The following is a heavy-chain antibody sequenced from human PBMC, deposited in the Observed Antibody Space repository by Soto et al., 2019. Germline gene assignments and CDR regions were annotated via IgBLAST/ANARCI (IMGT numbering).Heavy chain of an antibody. CDR3: ARGGSSWTQNWFDP. D-gene: IGHD6-13*01. J-gene: IGHJ5*02. Sequence: PSETLSLTCTVSGGSISSYYWSWIRQPPGKGLEWIGYIYYSGSTNYNPSLKSRVTISVDTSKNQFSLKLSSVTAADTAVYYCARGGSSWTQNWFDPWGQGIRVTVSS. CDR2: IYYSGST. CDR1: GGSISSYY. V-gene: IGHV4-59*01.